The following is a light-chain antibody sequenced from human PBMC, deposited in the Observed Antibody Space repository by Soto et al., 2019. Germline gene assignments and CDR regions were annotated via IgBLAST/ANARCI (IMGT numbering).Light chain of an antibody. CDR1: SSDVGGYNY. CDR3: SSYTSSSTVV. J-gene: IGLJ2*01. Sequence: QSALTQPASVSGSPGQSITISCTGTSSDVGGYNYVSWYQQHPGKAPKLMIYDVSNRPSVVSNRFSGSKSGNTASLTISGLQAEDEADYYCSSYTSSSTVVFGGGTKL. V-gene: IGLV2-14*01. CDR2: DVS.